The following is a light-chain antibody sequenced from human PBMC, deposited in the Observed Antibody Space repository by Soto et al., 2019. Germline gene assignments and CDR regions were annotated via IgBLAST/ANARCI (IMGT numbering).Light chain of an antibody. Sequence: QSVLTQPPSASGTPGQRVTISCSGSSSNIGRNTVNWYQQLPGTAPKVLIYGNNQRPSGVPDRFSGSKSGTSASLAITGLQAEDEADYYCQSFDTTLSGVLFGGGTKLTVL. CDR3: QSFDTTLSGVL. J-gene: IGLJ2*01. CDR2: GNN. CDR1: SSNIGRNT. V-gene: IGLV1-44*01.